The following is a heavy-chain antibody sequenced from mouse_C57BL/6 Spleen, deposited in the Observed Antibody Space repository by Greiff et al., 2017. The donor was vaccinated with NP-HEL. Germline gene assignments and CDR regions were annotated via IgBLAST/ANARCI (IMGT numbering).Heavy chain of an antibody. J-gene: IGHJ1*03. CDR3: ARRERYGNYWYFDV. V-gene: IGHV5-6*01. Sequence: EVQVVESGGDLVKPGGSLKLSCAASGFTFSSYGMSWVRQTPDKRLEWVATISSGGSYTYYPDSVKGRFTISRDNAKNTLYLQMSSLKSEDTAMYYCARRERYGNYWYFDVWGTGTTVTVSS. CDR1: GFTFSSYG. D-gene: IGHD2-1*01. CDR2: ISSGGSYT.